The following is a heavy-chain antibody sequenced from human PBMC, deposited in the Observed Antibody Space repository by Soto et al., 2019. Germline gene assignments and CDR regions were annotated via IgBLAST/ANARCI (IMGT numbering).Heavy chain of an antibody. J-gene: IGHJ1*01. Sequence: QVQLQESGPGLVKPSGTLSLTCAVSGDSISSSNWWSWVRQPPGKGLEWIGEIYHSGGTNYNPSLKSRVTISLDKSKHQFSLNLRSVTAADTAVYYCASCWYSIRCFCQRFFQHWAQGTLVTVSS. CDR3: ASCWYSIRCFCQRFFQH. CDR1: GDSISSSNW. V-gene: IGHV4-4*02. D-gene: IGHD6-13*01. CDR2: IYHSGGT.